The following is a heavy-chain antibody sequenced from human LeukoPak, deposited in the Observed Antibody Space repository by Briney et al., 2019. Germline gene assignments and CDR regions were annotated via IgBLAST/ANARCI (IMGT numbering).Heavy chain of an antibody. Sequence: SGGSLRLSCAASGFTFRSYSMNWVRQAPGKGLEWVSSISSSSSYIYYADSVKGRFTISRDNAKNSLYLIMNSLRGEDTAVYYCAREVYSSGSYDYWGQGTLVTVSS. CDR3: AREVYSSGSYDY. V-gene: IGHV3-21*01. CDR2: ISSSSSYI. D-gene: IGHD3-22*01. CDR1: GFTFRSYS. J-gene: IGHJ4*02.